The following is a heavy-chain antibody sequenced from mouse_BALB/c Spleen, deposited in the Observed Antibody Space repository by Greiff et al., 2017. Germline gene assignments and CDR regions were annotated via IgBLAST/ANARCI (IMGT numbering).Heavy chain of an antibody. CDR1: GYTFTSYY. CDR2: INPSNGGT. D-gene: IGHD3-2*02. J-gene: IGHJ4*01. Sequence: QVQLQQSGPELVKPGASVKLSCKASGYTFTSYYMYWVKQRPGQGLEWIGGINPSNGGTNFNEKFKSKATLTVDKSSSTAYMQLSSLTSEDSAVYYCTRSGAMDYWGQGTSVTVSS. CDR3: TRSGAMDY. V-gene: IGHV1S81*02.